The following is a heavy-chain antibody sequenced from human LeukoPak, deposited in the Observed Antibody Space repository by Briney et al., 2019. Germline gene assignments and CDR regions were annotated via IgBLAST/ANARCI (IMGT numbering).Heavy chain of an antibody. J-gene: IGHJ4*02. CDR3: ARGSFDYFDY. CDR2: IYYSGST. V-gene: IGHV4-31*03. CDR1: GGSISSGGYY. Sequence: SETLSLTCTVSGGSISSGGYYWSWIRQHPGKGLEWIGYIYYSGSTYYNPSLKSRVTISVDTSKNQFSLELSSVTAADTAVYYCARGSFDYFDYWGQGTLVTVSS.